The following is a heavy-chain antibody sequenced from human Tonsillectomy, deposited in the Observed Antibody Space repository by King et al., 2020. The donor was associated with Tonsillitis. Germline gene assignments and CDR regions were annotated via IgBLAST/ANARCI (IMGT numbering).Heavy chain of an antibody. D-gene: IGHD2-2*01. V-gene: IGHV1-2*02. CDR3: ARVQCSSTSCYRPYYYGMDV. Sequence: QLVQSGAEVKKPGASVKVSCKASGYTFTGYYMHWVRQAPGQGLEWMGWINPNSGGTNYAQKFQGRVTMTRDTSISTAYMELSRLRSDDTAVYYCARVQCSSTSCYRPYYYGMDVWGQGTTVTVSS. J-gene: IGHJ6*02. CDR2: INPNSGGT. CDR1: GYTFTGYY.